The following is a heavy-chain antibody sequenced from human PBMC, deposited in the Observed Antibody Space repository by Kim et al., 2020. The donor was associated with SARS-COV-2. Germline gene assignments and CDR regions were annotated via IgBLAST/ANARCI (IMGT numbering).Heavy chain of an antibody. J-gene: IGHJ3*02. V-gene: IGHV4-31*03. CDR3: ARASLTMIVVVGAFDI. D-gene: IGHD3-22*01. Sequence: SETLSLTCTVSGGSISSGGYYWSWIRQHPGKGLEWIGYIYYSGSTYYNPSLKSRVTISVDTSKNRFSLKLSSVTAADTAVYYCARASLTMIVVVGAFDIWGQGTMVTVSS. CDR1: GGSISSGGYY. CDR2: IYYSGST.